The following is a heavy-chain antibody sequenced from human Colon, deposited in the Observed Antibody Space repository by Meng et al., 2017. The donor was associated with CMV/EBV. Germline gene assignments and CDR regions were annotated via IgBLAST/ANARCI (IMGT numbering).Heavy chain of an antibody. V-gene: IGHV1-2*02. J-gene: IGHJ3*01. D-gene: IGHD3-22*01. CDR3: ARVDSDSSGYYGPDF. CDR2: INPNSGGT. Sequence: ASVKVSCKASGYTFTDHYIQWVRQAPGQGLEWMGWINPNSGGTTSEPNFHGRVTLTRDTSILTVYMEVTRLTSDDTAMYYCARVDSDSSGYYGPDFWGQGTMVTVSS. CDR1: GYTFTDHY.